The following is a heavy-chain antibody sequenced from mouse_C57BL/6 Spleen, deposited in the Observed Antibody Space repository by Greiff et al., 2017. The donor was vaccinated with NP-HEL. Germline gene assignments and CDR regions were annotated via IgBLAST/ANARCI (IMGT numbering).Heavy chain of an antibody. CDR2: IYPRDGST. V-gene: IGHV1-85*01. Sequence: QVQLQQSGPELVKPGASVKLSCKASGYTFTSYDINWVKQRPGQGLEWIGWIYPRDGSTKYNEKFKGKATLTVDTSSSTAYMELHSLTSEDSAVYFCARGGGNFYYYAMDYWGQGTSVTVSS. CDR1: GYTFTSYD. J-gene: IGHJ4*01. CDR3: ARGGGNFYYYAMDY. D-gene: IGHD2-1*01.